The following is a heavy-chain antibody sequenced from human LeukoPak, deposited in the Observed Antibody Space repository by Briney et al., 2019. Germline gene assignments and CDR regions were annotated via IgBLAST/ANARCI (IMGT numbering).Heavy chain of an antibody. Sequence: SETLSLTCTVSGGSISSGSYYWSWIRQPAGKGLEWIGRIYTSGSTHYNPSLKSRVTISVDTSKNQFSLKLSSVTAADTAVYYCARIRREPKDYYYYYMDVWGKGTTVTVSS. V-gene: IGHV4-61*02. CDR3: ARIRREPKDYYYYYMDV. J-gene: IGHJ6*03. CDR1: GGSISSGSYY. CDR2: IYTSGST. D-gene: IGHD1-26*01.